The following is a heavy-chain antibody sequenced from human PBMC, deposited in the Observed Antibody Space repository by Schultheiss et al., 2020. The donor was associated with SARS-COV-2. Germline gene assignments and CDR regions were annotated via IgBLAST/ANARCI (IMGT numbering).Heavy chain of an antibody. CDR3: ARDGGYDFWSGYRNRYYYGMDV. J-gene: IGHJ6*02. CDR1: GGSTTNYY. CDR2: IYNGGGT. Sequence: SQTLSLTCSVSGGSTTNYYWSWIRQPPGKGLEWLGYIYNGGGTNFNPSLKSRVTISIDTSKNQFSLRLSSVTAADTAVYYCARDGGYDFWSGYRNRYYYGMDVWGQGTTVTVSS. V-gene: IGHV4-4*08. D-gene: IGHD3-3*01.